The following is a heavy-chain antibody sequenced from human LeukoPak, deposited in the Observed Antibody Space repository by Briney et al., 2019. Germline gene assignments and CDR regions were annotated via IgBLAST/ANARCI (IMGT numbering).Heavy chain of an antibody. CDR2: LVYDARS. CDR3: ARALSAAFDF. V-gene: IGHV3-33*01. J-gene: IGHJ4*02. D-gene: IGHD6-25*01. Sequence: GGSLRLSCAASGFPFSSYGMHWVRQAPGKGLEWVARLVYDARSDYANSVKGRFSISRDDSKNTLFLDMSNLRVEDTALYYCARALSAAFDFWGQGVLVTVSS. CDR1: GFPFSSYG.